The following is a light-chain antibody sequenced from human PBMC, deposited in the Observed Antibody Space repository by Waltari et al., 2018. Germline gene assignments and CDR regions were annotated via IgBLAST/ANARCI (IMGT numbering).Light chain of an antibody. V-gene: IGLV3-1*01. J-gene: IGLJ1*01. CDR3: QAWDSSTPYV. Sequence: SYELTQPPSVSVSPGQTASITCSGDKLGDKYACWYQQKPGQSPVRVIYQDSKRPSGIPERFSGSNSGNTATLTISGTQAMDEADYYCQAWDSSTPYVFGTGTKVTVL. CDR1: KLGDKY. CDR2: QDS.